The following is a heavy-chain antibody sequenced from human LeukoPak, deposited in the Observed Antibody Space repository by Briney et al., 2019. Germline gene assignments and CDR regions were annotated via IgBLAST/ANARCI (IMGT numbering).Heavy chain of an antibody. V-gene: IGHV4-39*07. D-gene: IGHD6-13*01. CDR1: GGSISSSSYY. CDR2: IYYSGST. J-gene: IGHJ4*02. CDR3: ARDRTSLYSSSWYGGYHYFDY. Sequence: SETLSLTCTVSGGSISSSSYYWGWIRQPPGKGLEWIGSIYYSGSTYYNPSLKSRVTISVDTSKNQFSLKLSSVTAADTAVYYCARDRTSLYSSSWYGGYHYFDYWGQGTLVTVSS.